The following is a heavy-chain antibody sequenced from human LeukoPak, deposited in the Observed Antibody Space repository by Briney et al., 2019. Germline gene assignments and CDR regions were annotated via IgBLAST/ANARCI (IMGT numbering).Heavy chain of an antibody. Sequence: GGFLRLSCAASGFTFSSYWMHWVRQAPGKGLVWVSRINSDGSSTSYADSVKGRFTISRDNAKNTLYLQMNSLRAEDTAVYYCARGDGRDGYNFAYWGQGTLVTVSS. D-gene: IGHD5-24*01. CDR1: GFTFSSYW. CDR3: ARGDGRDGYNFAY. CDR2: INSDGSST. J-gene: IGHJ4*02. V-gene: IGHV3-74*01.